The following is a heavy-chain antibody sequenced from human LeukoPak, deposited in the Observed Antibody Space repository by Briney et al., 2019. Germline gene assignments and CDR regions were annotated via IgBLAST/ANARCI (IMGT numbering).Heavy chain of an antibody. Sequence: GESLKICCKGSGYSFTSYWIGWVRQMPGKGLEWMGIIYPGDSDTRYSPSFQGQVTISADKSISTAYLQWSSLKDSDIAMYYCARYYYDSSGYYYYFDYWGQGTLVTVSS. V-gene: IGHV5-51*01. J-gene: IGHJ4*02. CDR2: IYPGDSDT. D-gene: IGHD3-22*01. CDR3: ARYYYDSSGYYYYFDY. CDR1: GYSFTSYW.